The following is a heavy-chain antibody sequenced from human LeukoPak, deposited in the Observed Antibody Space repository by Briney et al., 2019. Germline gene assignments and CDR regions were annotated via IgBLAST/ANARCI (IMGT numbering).Heavy chain of an antibody. J-gene: IGHJ4*02. V-gene: IGHV4-30-4*08. CDR1: GGSISSGDYY. D-gene: IGHD3-22*01. CDR3: ARESPLYYYDSSGYSFDY. CDR2: IYYSGST. Sequence: PSETLSLTRTVSGGSISSGDYYWSWIRQPPGKGLEWIGYIYYSGSTYYNPSLKSRVTISVDTSKNQFSLKLSSVTAADTAVYYCARESPLYYYDSSGYSFDYWGQGTLVTVSS.